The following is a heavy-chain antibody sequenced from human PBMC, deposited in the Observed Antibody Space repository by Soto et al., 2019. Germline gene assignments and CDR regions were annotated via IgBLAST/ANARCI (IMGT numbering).Heavy chain of an antibody. D-gene: IGHD3-22*01. CDR3: ARDTSAYDSSGYYSTEYFQH. CDR2: INAGNGNT. J-gene: IGHJ1*01. Sequence: GASVKVSCKASGYTFTSYAMHWVRQAPGQRLEWMGWINAGNGNTKYSQKFQGRVTITADESTSTAYMELSSLRSEDTAVYYCARDTSAYDSSGYYSTEYFQHWGQGTLVTVSS. CDR1: GYTFTSYA. V-gene: IGHV1-3*01.